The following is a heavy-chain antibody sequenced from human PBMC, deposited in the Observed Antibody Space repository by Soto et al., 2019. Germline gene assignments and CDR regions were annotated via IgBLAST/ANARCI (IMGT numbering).Heavy chain of an antibody. V-gene: IGHV4-4*07. Sequence: PSETLSLTCTVSGGSIRCYYWNWIRQPAWKGLEWIGHVYTSGSTKYNPSLKSRVTMSVDTSKNQFSLKLSSVTAADTAVYYCARESKEYYYDSSGYHCDYWGQGTLVTVSS. CDR1: GGSIRCYY. J-gene: IGHJ4*02. D-gene: IGHD3-22*01. CDR3: ARESKEYYYDSSGYHCDY. CDR2: VYTSGST.